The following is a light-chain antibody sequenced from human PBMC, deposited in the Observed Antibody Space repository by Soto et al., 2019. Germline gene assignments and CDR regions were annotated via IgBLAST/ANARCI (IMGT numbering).Light chain of an antibody. J-gene: IGLJ1*01. Sequence: QSALTQPPSTSGTPGQRVTISCSGSRYKIGSQNVNWYQQLPGTAPKLLIYNNNQRPSGVPDRFSGSKSGTSASLAISGLQSEDEAAYYCAAWDDSLIGYVFGTGTKVTVL. CDR2: NNN. CDR3: AAWDDSLIGYV. V-gene: IGLV1-44*01. CDR1: RYKIGSQN.